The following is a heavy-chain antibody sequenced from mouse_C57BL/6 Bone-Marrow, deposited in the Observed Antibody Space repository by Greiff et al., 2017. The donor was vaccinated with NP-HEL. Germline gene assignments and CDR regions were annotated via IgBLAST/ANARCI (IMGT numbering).Heavy chain of an antibody. CDR3: ARAGNYYGYGY. V-gene: IGHV1-81*01. J-gene: IGHJ2*01. CDR2: IYPRSGNT. CDR1: GYTFTSYG. Sequence: QVQLQQSGAELARPGASVKLSCKASGYTFTSYGISWVKQSTGQGLEWIGEIYPRSGNTYYNEKFKGKATLTADKSSSTAYMELRSLTSEDSAVYFCARAGNYYGYGYWGQGTTLTVSS. D-gene: IGHD2-2*01.